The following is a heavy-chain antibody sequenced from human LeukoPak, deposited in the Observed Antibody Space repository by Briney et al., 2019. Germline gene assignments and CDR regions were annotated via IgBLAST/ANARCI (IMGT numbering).Heavy chain of an antibody. Sequence: PGGSLRLSCAASGFTFSSYSMSWVRQAPGKGLEWVSAISGSGGSTYYADSVKGGFTISRDNSKNTLYLQMNSLRAEATAVYYCARSSSYDAFDYWGQGTLVTVSS. CDR3: ARSSSYDAFDY. CDR1: GFTFSSYS. D-gene: IGHD6-6*01. V-gene: IGHV3-23*01. J-gene: IGHJ4*02. CDR2: ISGSGGST.